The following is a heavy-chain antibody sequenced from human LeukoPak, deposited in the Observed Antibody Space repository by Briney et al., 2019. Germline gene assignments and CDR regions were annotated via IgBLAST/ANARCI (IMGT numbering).Heavy chain of an antibody. J-gene: IGHJ6*03. V-gene: IGHV4-59*01. CDR1: GGFISSYY. CDR2: IYYSGST. Sequence: SETLSLTCTVSGGFISSYYWTWIRQPPGKGLEWVGYIYYSGSTNSNPSLKSRVSISIDTSKNQFSLRLGSVTAADTAVYFCARAAYSSSSAGYYYYYMDVWGKGTTVTVSS. CDR3: ARAAYSSSSAGYYYYYMDV. D-gene: IGHD6-6*01.